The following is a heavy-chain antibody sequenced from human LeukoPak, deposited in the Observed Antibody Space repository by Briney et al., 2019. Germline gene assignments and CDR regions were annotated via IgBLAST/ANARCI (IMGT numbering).Heavy chain of an antibody. Sequence: GGSLRLSYAASGFTFSSYAISWIRQAPGKGHEWVSAISGSDGETWYADSVKGRLTISRDNSKNTLYLQMNSLRAEDTALYHCAKDRRYPGDVFDLWGQGTMVTVSS. CDR1: GFTFSSYA. CDR2: ISGSDGET. V-gene: IGHV3-23*01. J-gene: IGHJ3*01. D-gene: IGHD2-2*02. CDR3: AKDRRYPGDVFDL.